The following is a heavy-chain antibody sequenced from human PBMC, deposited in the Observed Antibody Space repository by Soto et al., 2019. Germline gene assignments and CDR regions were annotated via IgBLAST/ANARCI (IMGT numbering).Heavy chain of an antibody. CDR2: ISHSGST. Sequence: PSETLSLTCAVSGYSISSGYYWGWIRQPPGKGLEWIGSISHSGSTFYNPSLKSRVTISVDTSKNHFSLKLTSVTAADTAVYYCAARHFWSGPWTDRRLHYWGQGTLVTVSS. D-gene: IGHD3-3*02. CDR1: GYSISSGYY. J-gene: IGHJ4*02. CDR3: AARHFWSGPWTDRRLHY. V-gene: IGHV4-38-2*01.